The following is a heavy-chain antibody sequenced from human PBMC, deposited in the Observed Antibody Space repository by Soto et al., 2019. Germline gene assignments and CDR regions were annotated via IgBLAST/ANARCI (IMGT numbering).Heavy chain of an antibody. CDR1: GFTFSSYA. Sequence: GGSLRLSCAASGFTFSSYAMSWVRQAPGKGLEWVSAISGSGGSTYYADSVKGRFTISRDNSKNTLYLQMNSLRAEDTAVYYCAKDLMSTSVGKEFDYWGQGTLVTVSS. V-gene: IGHV3-23*01. CDR3: AKDLMSTSVGKEFDY. CDR2: ISGSGGST. J-gene: IGHJ4*02. D-gene: IGHD1-26*01.